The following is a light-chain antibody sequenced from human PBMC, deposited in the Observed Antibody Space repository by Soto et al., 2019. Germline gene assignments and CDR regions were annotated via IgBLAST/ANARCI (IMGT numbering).Light chain of an antibody. CDR3: QQYGSSVT. J-gene: IGKJ1*01. V-gene: IGKV3-20*01. CDR2: GAS. CDR1: QSVSNNY. Sequence: ELGLTQSPGTLSLSPGERATLSCRASQSVSNNYLASYQQKPGQAPRLLIYGASNRATGIPARFSGSGSGTDFTLTISRLEPEDFAVYYCQQYGSSVTVGQGAKVHIK.